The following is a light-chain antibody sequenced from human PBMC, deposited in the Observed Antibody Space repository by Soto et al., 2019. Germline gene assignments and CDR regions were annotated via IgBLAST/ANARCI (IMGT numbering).Light chain of an antibody. CDR2: EVS. CDR1: SSDIGDYTH. V-gene: IGLV2-14*01. CDR3: CSYTSISTSAV. J-gene: IGLJ2*01. Sequence: QSALTQPASVSGSPGQSITISCTGTSSDIGDYTHVSWYQQHPGKAPKLIIYEVSDRPSGVSNRFSGSKSGNTASLTISGLQTEDEADDYCCSYTSISTSAVFGGGTQLTVL.